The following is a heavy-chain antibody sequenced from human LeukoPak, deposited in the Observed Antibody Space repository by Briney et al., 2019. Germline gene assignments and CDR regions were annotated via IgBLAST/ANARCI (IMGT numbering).Heavy chain of an antibody. CDR1: GYIFTNYD. J-gene: IGHJ4*02. CDR2: MNPKSGNT. Sequence: ASVKVSCKASGYIFTNYDINWVRRAAGQGLEWMGWMNPKSGNTGYARKFQGRVTMTEDTSTDTAYMELRSLRSEDTAVYYCATEQYSGSYYGPSYFDYWGQGTLVTVSS. CDR3: ATEQYSGSYYGPSYFDY. V-gene: IGHV1-8*01. D-gene: IGHD1-26*01.